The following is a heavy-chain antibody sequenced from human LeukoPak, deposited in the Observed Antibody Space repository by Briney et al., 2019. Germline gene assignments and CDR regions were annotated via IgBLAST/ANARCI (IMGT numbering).Heavy chain of an antibody. V-gene: IGHV4-61*05. J-gene: IGHJ4*02. CDR2: IYYSGST. CDR1: GGSISSSSYY. Sequence: KPSETLSLTCTVSGGSISSSSYYWGWIRQPPGKGLEWIGYIYYSGSTNYNPSLKSRVTISVDTSKNQFSLKLRSVTAADTAVYYCASLDTTVTLFDYWGQGTLVTVSS. D-gene: IGHD4-17*01. CDR3: ASLDTTVTLFDY.